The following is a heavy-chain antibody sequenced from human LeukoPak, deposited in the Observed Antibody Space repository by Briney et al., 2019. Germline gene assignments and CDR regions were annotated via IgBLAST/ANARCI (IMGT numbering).Heavy chain of an antibody. J-gene: IGHJ5*02. CDR3: ARDHSSGYSNWFDP. CDR1: GFTFSSYA. D-gene: IGHD3-22*01. V-gene: IGHV3-30-3*01. CDR2: ISYDGSNK. Sequence: PGRSLRLSCAASGFTFSSYAMHWVRQAPGKGLEWVAVISYDGSNKYYADSVKGRFTISRDNSKNTLYLQMNSLRAEDTAVYYCARDHSSGYSNWFDPWGQGTLVTVSS.